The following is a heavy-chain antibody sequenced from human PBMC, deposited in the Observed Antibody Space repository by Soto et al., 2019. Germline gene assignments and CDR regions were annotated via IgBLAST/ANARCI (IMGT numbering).Heavy chain of an antibody. J-gene: IGHJ4*02. CDR3: ARGVINIDY. D-gene: IGHD2-21*01. V-gene: IGHV6-1*01. CDR1: GDSVSSNSAA. CDR2: TYYRSRWYN. Sequence: PSQTLSLTCAISGDSVSSNSAAWSWIRQSPSRGLEWLGRTYYRSRWYNDYAVSVKSRITINPDTSKNHFSLQLNSVTPEDTAVYYCARGVINIDYWGQRTLVTVSS.